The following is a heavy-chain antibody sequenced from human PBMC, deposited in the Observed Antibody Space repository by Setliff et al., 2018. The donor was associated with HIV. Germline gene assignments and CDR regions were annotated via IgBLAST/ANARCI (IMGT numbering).Heavy chain of an antibody. D-gene: IGHD1-26*01. CDR2: VNHSGHT. V-gene: IGHV4-34*01. CDR1: GESFSDYY. J-gene: IGHJ3*01. Sequence: SETLSLTCAVYGESFSDYYWSWIRQAPGKGLEWIGEVNHSGHTKYHPSLKSRLTVSVNPSKKQFSMKLTSVTAADTAVYYCARRETQLWDDPFDVWGQGTMVT. CDR3: ARRETQLWDDPFDV.